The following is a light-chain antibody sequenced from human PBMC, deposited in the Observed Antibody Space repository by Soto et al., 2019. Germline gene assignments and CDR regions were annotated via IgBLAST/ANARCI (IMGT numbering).Light chain of an antibody. V-gene: IGLV2-11*01. CDR2: DVS. CDR1: SIDVGGSNY. CDR3: CSYAVTFYV. Sequence: QSVLTRPRSLSGSAGQSLTIPCTGPSIDVGGSNYVSWYQQHPGKAPKLMIYDVSERPSGVPDRFSGSKSGNKASLTISGLQAEHEADYYCCSYAVTFYVLGTGTKVLVL. J-gene: IGLJ1*01.